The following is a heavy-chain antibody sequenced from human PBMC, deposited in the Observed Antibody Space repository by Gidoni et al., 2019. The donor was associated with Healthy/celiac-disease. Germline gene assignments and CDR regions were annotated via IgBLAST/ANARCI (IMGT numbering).Heavy chain of an antibody. V-gene: IGHV4-34*01. CDR3: AGDMIVVVITGGADQTRRTYSFDP. Sequence: QVQLQQWGAGLLKPSETLSLTCAVYCGSFSGYYWSWIRQPPGKGLEWIGEINHSGSTNYNPSLKSRVTISVDTPKNQFFLKLSSVTAADTAVYYCAGDMIVVVITGGADQTRRTYSFDPWGQGTLVTVSS. CDR2: INHSGST. D-gene: IGHD3-22*01. CDR1: CGSFSGYY. J-gene: IGHJ5*02.